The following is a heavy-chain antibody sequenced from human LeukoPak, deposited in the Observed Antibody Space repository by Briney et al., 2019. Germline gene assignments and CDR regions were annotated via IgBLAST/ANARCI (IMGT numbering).Heavy chain of an antibody. CDR1: GFNFSNFG. Sequence: GGSLRLSCTASGFNFSNFGMHWVRQAPGKGLEWVSIVSYDGTFKDYADSVKGRFTISRDSSKNTLSLQMNSLRAEDTAIYYCARDPGGSGYSFDSWGQGTLVTVSS. J-gene: IGHJ4*02. CDR3: ARDPGGSGYSFDS. V-gene: IGHV3-30*03. D-gene: IGHD6-19*01. CDR2: VSYDGTFK.